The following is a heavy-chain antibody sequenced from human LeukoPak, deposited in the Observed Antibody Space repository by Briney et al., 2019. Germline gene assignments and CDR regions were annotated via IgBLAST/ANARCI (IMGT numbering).Heavy chain of an antibody. CDR3: ARDPNRLADYGGDYFDH. Sequence: GGSLRLSCAASGFPFSSYSMHWVRQAPGNGLEWVAVISNDGSHKYYADSVKGRFIISRDNSKNTLSLQMNALRPDDTAVFYCARDPNRLADYGGDYFDHWGQGTLVTVSS. CDR1: GFPFSSYS. D-gene: IGHD4-23*01. CDR2: ISNDGSHK. J-gene: IGHJ4*02. V-gene: IGHV3-30*04.